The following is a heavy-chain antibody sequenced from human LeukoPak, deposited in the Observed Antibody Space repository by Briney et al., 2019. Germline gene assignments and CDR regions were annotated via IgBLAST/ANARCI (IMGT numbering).Heavy chain of an antibody. J-gene: IGHJ4*02. V-gene: IGHV1-2*02. D-gene: IGHD2-8*02. CDR1: GYTFTGYY. Sequence: ASVKVSCKASGYTFTGYYLHWVRQAPGQGLECMGWFNPNSGGTDYAQKFQGRVTTTRDTSISTVYMELSRLRSDDTAVYYCAREGYCTGGTCFDNWGQGTLVTVSS. CDR3: AREGYCTGGTCFDN. CDR2: FNPNSGGT.